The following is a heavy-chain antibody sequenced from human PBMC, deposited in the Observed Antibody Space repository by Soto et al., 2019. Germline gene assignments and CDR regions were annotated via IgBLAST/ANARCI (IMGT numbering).Heavy chain of an antibody. J-gene: IGHJ5*02. CDR1: GFTFSSYS. CDR3: ARESDLYNWFDP. V-gene: IGHV3-48*01. CDR2: ISSSSTTI. Sequence: VGPLRLSCAASGFTFSSYSMNWVRQAPGKGLEWVSYISSSSTTIYYADSVKGRFTISRDNAMNSLYLQMNSLRAEDTAVYYCARESDLYNWFDPWGQGTLVTVSS.